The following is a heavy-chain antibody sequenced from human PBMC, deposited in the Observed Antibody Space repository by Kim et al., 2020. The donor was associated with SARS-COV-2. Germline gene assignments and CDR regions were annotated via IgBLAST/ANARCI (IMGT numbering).Heavy chain of an antibody. J-gene: IGHJ5*02. Sequence: ASVKVSCKASGYTFTSYAMHWVRQAPGQRLEWMGWINAGNGNTKYSQKFQGRVTITRDTSASTAYMELSSLRSEDTAVYYCARDPRGSFWGNYGSGENWFDPWGQGTLVTVSS. CDR1: GYTFTSYA. D-gene: IGHD3-10*01. CDR2: INAGNGNT. CDR3: ARDPRGSFWGNYGSGENWFDP. V-gene: IGHV1-3*01.